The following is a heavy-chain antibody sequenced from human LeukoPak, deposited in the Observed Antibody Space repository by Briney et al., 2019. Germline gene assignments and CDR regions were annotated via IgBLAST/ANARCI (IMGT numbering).Heavy chain of an antibody. CDR1: GFTFSSAW. J-gene: IGHJ4*02. V-gene: IGHV3-7*03. CDR3: ARDLMGIAYRGAFYY. CDR2: IKQDGREK. Sequence: GGSLRLSCAASGFTFSSAWMSWVRQAPGTGLEWVANIKQDGREKYYVDSVKGRFTISRDNAKNSLYLQMNSLRAEDTAVYYCARDLMGIAYRGAFYYWGQGTLVTVSS. D-gene: IGHD6-13*01.